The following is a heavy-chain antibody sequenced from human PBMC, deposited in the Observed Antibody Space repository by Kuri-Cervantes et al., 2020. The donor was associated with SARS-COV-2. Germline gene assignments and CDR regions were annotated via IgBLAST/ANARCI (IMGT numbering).Heavy chain of an antibody. CDR3: ARQKFHYYDSSGYQGATDY. Sequence: GESLKISCLGSGYSFTSYWIGWVRQMPGKGLEWMGIIYPGDSDTRYSPSFQVQVTISADKSISTAYLQWSSLKASDTAMYYCARQKFHYYDSSGYQGATDYWGQGTLVTVSS. J-gene: IGHJ4*02. V-gene: IGHV5-51*01. CDR2: IYPGDSDT. D-gene: IGHD3-22*01. CDR1: GYSFTSYW.